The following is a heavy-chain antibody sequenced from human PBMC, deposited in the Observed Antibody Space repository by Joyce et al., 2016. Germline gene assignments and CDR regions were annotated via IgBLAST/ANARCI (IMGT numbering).Heavy chain of an antibody. Sequence: QVQLQESGPGLVKPSQTLSLTCTVSGDSISKSFYYWTWIRQPAGKGLHWIGRIAPGGSTDYSPSLKSRVSISIDTSKNQFSLKLTSVTAADTALYYCARESRDSGGCLAVWGQGTLVTVSS. J-gene: IGHJ4*02. V-gene: IGHV4-61*02. CDR3: ARESRDSGGCLAV. CDR2: IAPGGST. D-gene: IGHD3-10*01. CDR1: GDSISKSFYY.